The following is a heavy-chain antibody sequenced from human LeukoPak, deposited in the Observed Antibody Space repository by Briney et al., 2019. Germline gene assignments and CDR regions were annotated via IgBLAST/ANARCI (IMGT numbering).Heavy chain of an antibody. CDR1: GYTFTSYY. V-gene: IGHV1-46*01. J-gene: IGHJ5*02. Sequence: ASVKVSCKASGYTFTSYYMHWVRQAPGQGLEWMEIINPSGGSTSYAQKFQGRVTVTRDTSTSTVYMEPSSLRSEDTAVYYCARGGRFGELAPNWFDPWGQGTLVTVSS. D-gene: IGHD3-10*01. CDR3: ARGGRFGELAPNWFDP. CDR2: INPSGGST.